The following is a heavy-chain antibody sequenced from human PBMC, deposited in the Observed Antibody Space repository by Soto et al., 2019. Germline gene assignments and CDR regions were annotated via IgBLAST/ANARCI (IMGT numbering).Heavy chain of an antibody. J-gene: IGHJ6*03. Sequence: QVQLQESGPGLVKPSETLSLTCTVSGGSISSYYWSWIRQPPGKGLEWVGYIYYSGSTNYNPSLKSRVTISVDTSKNQFSLKLSSVTAADTAVYYCARHPYYYGSGSYYNRPYYYMDVWGKGTTVTVSS. CDR2: IYYSGST. D-gene: IGHD3-10*01. CDR1: GGSISSYY. V-gene: IGHV4-59*08. CDR3: ARHPYYYGSGSYYNRPYYYMDV.